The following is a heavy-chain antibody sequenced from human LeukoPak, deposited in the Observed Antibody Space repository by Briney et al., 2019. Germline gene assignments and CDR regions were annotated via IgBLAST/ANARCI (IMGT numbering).Heavy chain of an antibody. D-gene: IGHD3-10*01. CDR1: GGSISSYY. Sequence: SETLSLTCTVSGGSISSYYWSWIRQPPGKGLEWIGYIYYSGSTNYNPSLKSRVTISVDTSKNQFSLKLSSVTAADTAAYYCARDGSGSYYRGISGYFDYWGQGTLVTVSS. CDR2: IYYSGST. J-gene: IGHJ4*02. CDR3: ARDGSGSYYRGISGYFDY. V-gene: IGHV4-59*01.